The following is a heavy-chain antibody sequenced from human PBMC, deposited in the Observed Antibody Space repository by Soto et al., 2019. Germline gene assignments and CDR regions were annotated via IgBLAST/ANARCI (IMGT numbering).Heavy chain of an antibody. Sequence: SETLSLTCTVSGGSISSSSYYWGWIRQPPGKGLEWIGSIYYSGSTYYNPSLKSRVTISVDTSKNQFSLKLSSVTAADTAVYYCARSEGDYYDSSGYYFLGAFDIWGQGTMVTVSS. J-gene: IGHJ3*02. CDR3: ARSEGDYYDSSGYYFLGAFDI. CDR2: IYYSGST. CDR1: GGSISSSSYY. V-gene: IGHV4-39*01. D-gene: IGHD3-22*01.